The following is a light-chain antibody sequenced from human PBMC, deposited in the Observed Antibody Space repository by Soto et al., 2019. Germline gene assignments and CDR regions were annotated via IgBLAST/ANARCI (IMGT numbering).Light chain of an antibody. J-gene: IGLJ2*01. CDR2: KVT. V-gene: IGLV2-14*01. CDR3: SSYTTTSTLGGI. CDR1: SSDVGAYNY. Sequence: QSVLTQPASVSGSPGQSITISCTGTSSDVGAYNYVSWYQHHPGKAPKLIIYKVTIRPSGVSSRFSGSKSGNTASLTISGLQAEDEGDYFCSSYTTTSTLGGIFGGGTKVTVL.